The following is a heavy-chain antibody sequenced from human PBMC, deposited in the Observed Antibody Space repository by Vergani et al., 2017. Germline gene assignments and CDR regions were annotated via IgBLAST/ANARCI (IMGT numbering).Heavy chain of an antibody. V-gene: IGHV3-23*01. CDR1: GFTFSSYA. J-gene: IGHJ6*03. CDR3: AKAGIVVPAAITGIRAYYYYYMDV. Sequence: EVQLLESGGGLVQPGGSLRLSYAASGFTFSSYAMSWVRQAPGKGLEWVSAISGSGGSTYYADSVKGRFTISRDNSKNTLYLQMNSLRAEDTAVYYCAKAGIVVPAAITGIRAYYYYYMDVWGKGTTVTVSS. CDR2: ISGSGGST. D-gene: IGHD2-2*01.